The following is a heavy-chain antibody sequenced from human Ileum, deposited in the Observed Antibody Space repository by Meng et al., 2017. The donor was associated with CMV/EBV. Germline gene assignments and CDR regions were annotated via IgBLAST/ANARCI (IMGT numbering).Heavy chain of an antibody. CDR3: AGGPGWLPTD. CDR2: IYKTGTT. CDR1: GDSMNNYY. J-gene: IGHJ4*02. Sequence: QLQLQESGPGLLKPSETLSLTCSVFGDSMNNYYCGWIRQPPGKGPEWIGHIYKTGTTNYNPSLMSRVTISVEPSKNQFSLRLRSVTAADTAVYYCAGGPGWLPTDWGRGTLVTVSS. V-gene: IGHV4-59*01. D-gene: IGHD5-24*01.